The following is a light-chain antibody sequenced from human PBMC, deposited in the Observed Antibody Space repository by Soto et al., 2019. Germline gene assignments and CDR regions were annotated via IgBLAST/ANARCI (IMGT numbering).Light chain of an antibody. CDR1: TGAVTSGSS. Sequence: QTVVTQEPSLTVSPGGTVTLTCASSTGAVTSGSSANWFQQKPGQAPRSLIYSTTNKHSWTPARFSGSLLGGKAALTLSDVQPEDDDEYHCILSYGAAQPWVFGGGTKHTVL. J-gene: IGLJ3*02. V-gene: IGLV7-43*01. CDR2: STT. CDR3: ILSYGAAQPWV.